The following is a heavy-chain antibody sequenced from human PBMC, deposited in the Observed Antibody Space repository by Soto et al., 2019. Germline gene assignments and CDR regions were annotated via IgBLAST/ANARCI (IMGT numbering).Heavy chain of an antibody. Sequence: ASVKVSCKASGYVFTTYDINWVRQATGQGLEWLGWMNPNTGNTGYAQKFQGRVTMTRDTSISTAYMELSSLRPEDTAVYYCARERTVAGNDYWGQGTLVTVSS. CDR2: MNPNTGNT. V-gene: IGHV1-8*01. J-gene: IGHJ4*02. D-gene: IGHD6-19*01. CDR1: GYVFTTYD. CDR3: ARERTVAGNDY.